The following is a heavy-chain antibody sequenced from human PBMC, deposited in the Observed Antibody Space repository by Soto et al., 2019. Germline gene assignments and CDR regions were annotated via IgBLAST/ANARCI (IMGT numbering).Heavy chain of an antibody. D-gene: IGHD1-26*01. CDR1: GGSIKNYY. CDR2: IYTRGST. V-gene: IGHV4-4*07. CDR3: ARDLLLVGAPDAFDI. Sequence: PSETLSLTCTVSGGSIKNYYWSWIRQSAGKALEWIGRIYTRGSTKYNPSLKSRVTMSVDTSKNQFSLKLNSVSAADTAVYFCARDLLLVGAPDAFDIWGKGTMVTVSS. J-gene: IGHJ3*02.